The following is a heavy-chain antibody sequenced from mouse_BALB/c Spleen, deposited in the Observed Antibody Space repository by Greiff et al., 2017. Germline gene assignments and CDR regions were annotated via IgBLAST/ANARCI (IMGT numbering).Heavy chain of an antibody. Sequence: VQLQQSGPVLARPGASVKMSCKASGYSFTSYWMHWVKQRPGQGLEWIGAIYPGNSDTSYNQKFKGKAKLTAVTSASTAYMELSSLTNEDSAVYYYTGYYGSSFAYWGQGTLVTVSA. J-gene: IGHJ3*01. CDR1: GYSFTSYW. CDR3: TGYYGSSFAY. CDR2: IYPGNSDT. V-gene: IGHV1-5*01. D-gene: IGHD1-1*01.